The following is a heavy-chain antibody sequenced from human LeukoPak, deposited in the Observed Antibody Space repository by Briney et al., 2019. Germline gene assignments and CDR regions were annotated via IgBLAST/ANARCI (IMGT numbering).Heavy chain of an antibody. Sequence: GGSLRLSCAASGFTFSSYAMSWVRQAPGKGLEWVSAISGSGGSTYYADSVKGRFTISRDNSKNTLYLQMNSLRAEDTAVYYCAKDVLIIAVAEVNWFDPWGQGTLVTVSS. CDR2: ISGSGGST. J-gene: IGHJ5*02. CDR3: AKDVLIIAVAEVNWFDP. V-gene: IGHV3-23*01. CDR1: GFTFSSYA. D-gene: IGHD6-19*01.